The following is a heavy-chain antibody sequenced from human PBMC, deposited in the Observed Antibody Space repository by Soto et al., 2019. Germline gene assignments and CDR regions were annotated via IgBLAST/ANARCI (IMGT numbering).Heavy chain of an antibody. V-gene: IGHV2-5*01. Sequence: QITLKESGPALVKPTQTLTLTCTFSGFSLSPSGVAVAWIRQPPGKALEWLALIYWNGIERYSPSLKSRLTITKDTSNSRMVLTVTNMDPVDTATYFCAHGDPLDFHYWGQGTLVTVSP. CDR3: AHGDPLDFHY. CDR2: IYWNGIE. D-gene: IGHD3-10*01. J-gene: IGHJ4*02. CDR1: GFSLSPSGVA.